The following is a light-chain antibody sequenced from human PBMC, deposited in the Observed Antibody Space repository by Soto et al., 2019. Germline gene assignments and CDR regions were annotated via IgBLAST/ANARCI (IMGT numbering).Light chain of an antibody. V-gene: IGKV3-15*01. J-gene: IGKJ1*01. CDR3: QQYNNWPPVA. CDR1: QSVSSD. Sequence: EIVMTQSPATLSVSQGERATLSCRASQSVSSDLTWYQQKPGQAPRLLIYGASTRATGIPARFSGSGSGTEFPLTISSLQSEDFVFYYCQQYNNWPPVAFGQGTKVEIK. CDR2: GAS.